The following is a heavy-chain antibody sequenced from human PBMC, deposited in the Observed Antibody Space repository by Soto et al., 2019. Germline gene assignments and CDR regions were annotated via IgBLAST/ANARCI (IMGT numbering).Heavy chain of an antibody. D-gene: IGHD6-6*01. CDR3: AREYSSSYRFDP. V-gene: IGHV3-74*01. CDR2: ITSDGSST. J-gene: IGHJ5*02. Sequence: GGSLRLSCAASGFTLSKYWMHWVPQAPGKGLVWVSCITSDGSSTSYADSVKGRFTISRDNAKNTLYLQMNSLRAEDTAVYYCAREYSSSYRFDPRGPGTLVTVSS. CDR1: GFTLSKYW.